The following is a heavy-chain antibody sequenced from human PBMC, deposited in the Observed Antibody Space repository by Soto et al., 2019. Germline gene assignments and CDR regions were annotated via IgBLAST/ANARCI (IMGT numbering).Heavy chain of an antibody. CDR2: IIPILGIA. V-gene: IGHV1-69*02. D-gene: IGHD2-21*02. CDR1: GGTFSSYT. Sequence: QVQLVQSGAEVKKPGSSVKVSCKASGGTFSSYTISWVRQAPGQGLEWMGRIIPILGIANYAQKFQGRVTITADKSTSTAYMELSSLRSEDTAVYYCAWSGDWGVVTAICDYWGQGTLVTVSS. J-gene: IGHJ4*02. CDR3: AWSGDWGVVTAICDY.